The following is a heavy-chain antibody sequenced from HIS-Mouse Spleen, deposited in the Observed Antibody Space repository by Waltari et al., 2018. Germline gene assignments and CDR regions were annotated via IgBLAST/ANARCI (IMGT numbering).Heavy chain of an antibody. Sequence: QVQLVESGGGVVQPGRSLRLSCAASGFTFSSYAMHWVRQAPGKGLEWVAVISYEGSNKYYADSVKGRLTISRDNSKNTLYLQMNSLRAEDTAVYYCARDLTPSSYYYYYGMDVWGQGTTVTVSS. CDR3: ARDLTPSSYYYYYGMDV. CDR1: GFTFSSYA. CDR2: ISYEGSNK. J-gene: IGHJ6*02. V-gene: IGHV3-30*04. D-gene: IGHD7-27*01.